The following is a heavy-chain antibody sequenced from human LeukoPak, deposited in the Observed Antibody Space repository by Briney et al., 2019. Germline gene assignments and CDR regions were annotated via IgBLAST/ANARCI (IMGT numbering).Heavy chain of an antibody. CDR1: GFSITTGYH. J-gene: IGHJ4*02. CDR3: GRVIDVAAAGYFDS. CDR2: IFRIGSS. Sequence: SETLSLTCSVSGFSITTGYHWPWIRQPPGEGLEWIGTIFRIGSSYFNPPLKSRVTISVDTSKNQFSLKLSPVTAADTALYYGGRVIDVAAAGYFDSWGQGTQVTVSS. D-gene: IGHD6-13*01. V-gene: IGHV4-38-2*02.